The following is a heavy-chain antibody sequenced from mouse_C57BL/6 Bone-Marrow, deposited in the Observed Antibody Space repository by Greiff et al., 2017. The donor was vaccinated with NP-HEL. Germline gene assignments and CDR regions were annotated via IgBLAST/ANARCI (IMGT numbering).Heavy chain of an antibody. CDR2: IDPSDSYT. V-gene: IGHV1-69*01. CDR1: GYTFTSYW. Sequence: VQLQEPGAELVMPGASVKLSCKASGYTFTSYWMHWVKQRPGPGLEWIGEIDPSDSYTNYNQKFKGKSTLTVDKSSSTAYMQLSSLTSEDSAVYYCARETLNWYFDVWGTGTTVTVSS. CDR3: ARETLNWYFDV. J-gene: IGHJ1*03.